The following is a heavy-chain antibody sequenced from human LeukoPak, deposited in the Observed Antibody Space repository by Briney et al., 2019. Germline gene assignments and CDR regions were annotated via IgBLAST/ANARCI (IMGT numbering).Heavy chain of an antibody. Sequence: GGSLRLSCAASGFTFSSYAMSWVRQAPGKGLEWVSAISGSGGSTYYADCVKGRFTISRDNSKNTLYLQMNSLRAEDTAVYYCAKDHGTYYYGSGSYTGVYFDYWGQGTLVTVSS. J-gene: IGHJ4*02. CDR3: AKDHGTYYYGSGSYTGVYFDY. D-gene: IGHD3-10*01. CDR2: ISGSGGST. CDR1: GFTFSSYA. V-gene: IGHV3-23*01.